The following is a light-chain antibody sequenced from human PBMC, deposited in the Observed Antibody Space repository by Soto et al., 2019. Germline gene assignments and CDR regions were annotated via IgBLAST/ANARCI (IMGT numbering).Light chain of an antibody. CDR1: QSVGNF. CDR3: QQYNNWPPTWT. CDR2: NAS. V-gene: IGKV3-11*01. J-gene: IGKJ1*01. Sequence: EIVLAQSPATLSLSPGERATLSFRASQSVGNFLAWYQHRPGQAPRLLILNASTRATGIPPRFSGSGSGTDFTLTISSLQSEDFAVYYCQQYNNWPPTWTFGQGTKVDIK.